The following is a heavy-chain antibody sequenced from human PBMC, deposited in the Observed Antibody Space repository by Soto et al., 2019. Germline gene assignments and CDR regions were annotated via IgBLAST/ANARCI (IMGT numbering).Heavy chain of an antibody. CDR1: GFSLSTSGVG. CDR3: AHVYGGYDNFDY. V-gene: IGHV2-5*02. Sequence: QITLKESGPTLVKPTQTLTLTCTFSGFSLSTSGVGVGWIRQPPGKALEWLALIYWDDDKRYSPSLKSRLTITKDTYKNQVVLTMTTMDPVDTDTYYCAHVYGGYDNFDYWGQGTLVTVSS. D-gene: IGHD5-12*01. J-gene: IGHJ4*02. CDR2: IYWDDDK.